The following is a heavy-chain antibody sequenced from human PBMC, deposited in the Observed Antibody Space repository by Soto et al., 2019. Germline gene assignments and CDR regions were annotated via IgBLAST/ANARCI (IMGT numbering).Heavy chain of an antibody. V-gene: IGHV4-34*01. CDR1: GGSLSGYY. J-gene: IGHJ4*02. CDR2: IKDGGRT. CDR3: ARGQGGVVAPH. Sequence: QVQLQQWGAGLLKPSETLSLNCAVNGGSLSGYYWSWIRQPPGKGLEWIGEIKDGGRTNYSPSLRSRATISPATSNTHFPLGLYWGPAADTGLYSCARGQGGVVAPHWDQGPLVPVPS. D-gene: IGHD5-12*01.